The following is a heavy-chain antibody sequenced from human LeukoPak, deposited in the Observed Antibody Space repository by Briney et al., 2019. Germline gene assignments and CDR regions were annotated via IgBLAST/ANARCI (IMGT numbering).Heavy chain of an antibody. CDR1: GGSISSYY. D-gene: IGHD3-22*01. CDR2: IYYSGST. CDR3: ARGVSYYYDSSGYNAFDI. V-gene: IGHV4-59*01. J-gene: IGHJ3*02. Sequence: SETLSLTCTVSGGSISSYYWSWIRQPPGKGLEWIGYIYYSGSTNYNPSLKSRVTISVDTSKNQFSLKLSSVTAADTAVYYCARGVSYYYDSSGYNAFDIWGQGTMVTVSS.